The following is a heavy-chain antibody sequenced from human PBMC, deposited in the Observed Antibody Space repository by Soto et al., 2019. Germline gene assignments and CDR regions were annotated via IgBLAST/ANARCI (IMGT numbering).Heavy chain of an antibody. CDR3: AAYGDYAGGTPFDY. D-gene: IGHD4-17*01. V-gene: IGHV4-31*03. Sequence: SETLSLTCTVSGGSISSGGYYWSWIRQHPGKGLEWIGYIYYSGSTYYNPSLKSRVTISVDTSKNQFSLKLSSVTAADTAVYYCAAYGDYAGGTPFDYWGQGTLVTVSS. J-gene: IGHJ4*02. CDR1: GGSISSGGYY. CDR2: IYYSGST.